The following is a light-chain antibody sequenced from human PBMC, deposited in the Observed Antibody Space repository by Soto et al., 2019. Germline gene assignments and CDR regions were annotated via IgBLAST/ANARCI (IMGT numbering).Light chain of an antibody. V-gene: IGLV2-14*01. Sequence: QSALTQPASVSASPGQSITISCTGTSSDIGGYIYVSWYQHHPGKAPRLMIYEVSSRPSGVSNRFSGSKSGNTASLTISGLQAEDEADYYCSSYTSSSTLTFGTGTKLTVL. CDR1: SSDIGGYIY. CDR2: EVS. CDR3: SSYTSSSTLT. J-gene: IGLJ1*01.